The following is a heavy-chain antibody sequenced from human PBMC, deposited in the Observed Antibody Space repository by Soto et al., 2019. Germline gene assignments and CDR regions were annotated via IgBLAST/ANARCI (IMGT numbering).Heavy chain of an antibody. CDR1: GGSVSSGSYY. V-gene: IGHV4-61*01. J-gene: IGHJ4*02. CDR2: IYYSGST. CDR3: ARDVGFRSGYYYDDY. Sequence: QVQLQESGPGLVKPSETLSLTCTVSGGSVSSGSYYWSWIRQPPGKGLEWIGYIYYSGSTNYNPSLKSRVTLSVDTSKNQFSLKLSSVTAADTAVYYCARDVGFRSGYYYDDYWGQGTLVTVSS. D-gene: IGHD3-3*01.